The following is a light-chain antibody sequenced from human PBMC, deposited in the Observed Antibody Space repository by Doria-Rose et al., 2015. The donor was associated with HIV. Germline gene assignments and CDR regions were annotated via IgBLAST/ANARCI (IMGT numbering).Light chain of an antibody. CDR2: DGS. Sequence: TQSPGTLSLSPGERATLSCMASQSFSSTYLAWYQQKPGQTPSLLIYDGSTRATGIPDRFSASGSGTDFTLTVTRLEPEDFALYYCHQYGTSWTFGQGAKLKI. CDR3: HQYGTSWT. J-gene: IGKJ1*01. V-gene: IGKV3-20*01. CDR1: QSFSSTY.